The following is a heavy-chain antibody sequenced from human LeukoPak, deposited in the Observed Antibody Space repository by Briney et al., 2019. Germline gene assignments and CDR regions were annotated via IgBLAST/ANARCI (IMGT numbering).Heavy chain of an antibody. CDR2: IYTSGST. V-gene: IGHV4-61*02. CDR3: ARDMGYGDRLGHLYYYYMDV. J-gene: IGHJ6*03. Sequence: SETLSLTCTVSGGSISSGSYYWSWIRQPAGKGLEWIGRIYTSGSTNYNPSLKSRVTISVDTSKNQFSLKLSSATAADTAVYYCARDMGYGDRLGHLYYYYMDVWGKGTTVTVSS. D-gene: IGHD4-17*01. CDR1: GGSISSGSYY.